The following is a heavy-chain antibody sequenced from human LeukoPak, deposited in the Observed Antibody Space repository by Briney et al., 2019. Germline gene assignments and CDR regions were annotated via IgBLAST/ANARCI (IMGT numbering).Heavy chain of an antibody. CDR2: ISRSGSTI. V-gene: IGHV3-48*03. Sequence: GGSLRLSCAAPGFTFSSYEMNWGRQAPGKGVEWVSYISRSGSTIYYADSVKGRFTISRDNAKNSLYLQMNSLRAEDTAVYYCARGPPGLRYFDWMSGSGDAFDIWGQGTMVTVSS. D-gene: IGHD3-9*01. CDR3: ARGPPGLRYFDWMSGSGDAFDI. CDR1: GFTFSSYE. J-gene: IGHJ3*02.